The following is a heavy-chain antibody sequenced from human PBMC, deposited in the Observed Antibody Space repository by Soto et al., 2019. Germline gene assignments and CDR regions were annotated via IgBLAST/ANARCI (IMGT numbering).Heavy chain of an antibody. CDR1: GDSVKSGAYY. J-gene: IGHJ3*02. CDR3: ARGRELELPGAYDI. D-gene: IGHD1-1*01. V-gene: IGHV4-61*03. Sequence: QVQLQESGPGLVRPSETLSLTCTVSGDSVKSGAYYWTWLRQSPGKVLEWIGYMSYGGSTNYNPSLKSRVTISGDTSKKHFSLNLRSVTAADTAVYYCARGRELELPGAYDIWGQGTKVTVSS. CDR2: MSYGGST.